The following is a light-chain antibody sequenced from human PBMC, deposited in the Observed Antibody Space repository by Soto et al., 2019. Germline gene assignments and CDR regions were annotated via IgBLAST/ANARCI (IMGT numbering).Light chain of an antibody. CDR3: QQYGNSPLT. CDR2: GVS. Sequence: EIVLTQSPATLSLSPGEGATLSCRASQNVRSDYFAWYQQKPGQAPRVIIFGVSTRASATPDRFRGSGSGTYFTLTISRLEPDDFALYYCQQYGNSPLTFGGGTKVDIK. J-gene: IGKJ4*01. CDR1: QNVRSDY. V-gene: IGKV3-20*01.